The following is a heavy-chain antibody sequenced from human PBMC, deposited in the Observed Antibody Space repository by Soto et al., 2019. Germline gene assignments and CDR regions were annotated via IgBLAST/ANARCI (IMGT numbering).Heavy chain of an antibody. Sequence: GGSLRLSCAASGFTFSSYAMSWVRKAPGKGLEWVSAISGSGGSTYYADSVKGRFTISRDNSKNTLYLQMNSLRAEDTAVYYCAKGLRYYDFWSGERSSWFDPWVQGTLVTVSS. CDR1: GFTFSSYA. D-gene: IGHD3-3*01. CDR2: ISGSGGST. J-gene: IGHJ5*02. V-gene: IGHV3-23*01. CDR3: AKGLRYYDFWSGERSSWFDP.